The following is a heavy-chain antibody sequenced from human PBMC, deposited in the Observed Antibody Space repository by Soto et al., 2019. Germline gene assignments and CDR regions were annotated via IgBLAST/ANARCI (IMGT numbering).Heavy chain of an antibody. CDR2: IYTSGST. J-gene: IGHJ6*02. V-gene: IGHV4-4*07. CDR1: GASISSYF. Sequence: QVQLQESGPGLVKPSETLSLTCTVSGASISSYFWSWIRQPAGKGLEWIGRIYTSGSTDYNPSLESRVTMSVDTSKKQVSLKLTSVTAADTAVYYCAAICSSPSCYGTVVWGQGTSVTVSS. D-gene: IGHD2-2*01. CDR3: AAICSSPSCYGTVV.